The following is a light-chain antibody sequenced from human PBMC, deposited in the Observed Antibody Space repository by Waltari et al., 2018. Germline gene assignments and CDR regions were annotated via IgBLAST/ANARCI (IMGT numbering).Light chain of an antibody. Sequence: QSALTQPASVSGSPGQSITIPCTGTSSDVGTYHFVPWYQQHPGKAPKLMIYEINQRPAGISNRFSGSKFGNTAVLTISGLQTEDEADYYCCSYVTGDTWVFGGGTRVAVL. J-gene: IGLJ3*02. V-gene: IGLV2-23*02. CDR3: CSYVTGDTWV. CDR1: SSDVGTYHF. CDR2: EIN.